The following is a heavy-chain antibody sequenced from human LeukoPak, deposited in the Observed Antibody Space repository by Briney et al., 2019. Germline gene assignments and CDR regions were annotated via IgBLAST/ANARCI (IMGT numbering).Heavy chain of an antibody. CDR1: GGSFSGYY. Sequence: SETLSLTCAVYGGSFSGYYWSWIRQPPGKGLEWIAEINHSGSTNYNTSLKSRVTISVDTSKNQFSLKLSSVTAADTAVYYCARDRGYCSSTSCPGVDVWGKGTTVTVFS. V-gene: IGHV4-34*01. CDR3: ARDRGYCSSTSCPGVDV. CDR2: INHSGST. J-gene: IGHJ6*04. D-gene: IGHD2-2*01.